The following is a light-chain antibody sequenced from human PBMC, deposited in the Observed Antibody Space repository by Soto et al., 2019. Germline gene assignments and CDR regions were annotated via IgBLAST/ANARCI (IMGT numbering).Light chain of an antibody. CDR2: GAS. V-gene: IGKV3-15*01. J-gene: IGKJ1*01. Sequence: EIVMTHSPATLSVSPGERATLSCRASQSVSSNLAWYQQKPGQAPRLLIYGASTRATGIPARFSGSGSGTEFTLTISSLQSEDFAVYYCQQYNNWRTFGQGTKV. CDR1: QSVSSN. CDR3: QQYNNWRT.